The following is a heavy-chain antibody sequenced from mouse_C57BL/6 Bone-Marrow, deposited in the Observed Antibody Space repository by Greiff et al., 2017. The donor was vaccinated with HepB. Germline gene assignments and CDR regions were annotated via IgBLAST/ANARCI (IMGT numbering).Heavy chain of an antibody. CDR1: GFTFSDAW. CDR3: TRPPYYSNYTWFAY. CDR2: IRNKANNHAT. V-gene: IGHV6-6*01. D-gene: IGHD2-5*01. Sequence: EVKLVESGGGLVQPGGSMKLSCAASGFTFSDAWMDWVRQSPEKGLEWVAEIRNKANNHATYYAESVKGRFTISRDDSKSSVYLQMNSLRAEDTGIYYCTRPPYYSNYTWFAYWGQGTLVTVSA. J-gene: IGHJ3*01.